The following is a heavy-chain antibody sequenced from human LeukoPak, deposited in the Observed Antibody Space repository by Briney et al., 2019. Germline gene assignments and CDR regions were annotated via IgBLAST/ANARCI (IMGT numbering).Heavy chain of an antibody. Sequence: ASVKVSCKASGYTFTGYYMHWVRQAPGQGLEWMGWINPNSGDTNYAQKFQGRVTMTTDTSTNTVYLELGSLKSDDTAVYYCARDDDSSLDYWGQGTLVAVSS. J-gene: IGHJ4*02. CDR1: GYTFTGYY. D-gene: IGHD3-22*01. CDR3: ARDDDSSLDY. V-gene: IGHV1-2*02. CDR2: INPNSGDT.